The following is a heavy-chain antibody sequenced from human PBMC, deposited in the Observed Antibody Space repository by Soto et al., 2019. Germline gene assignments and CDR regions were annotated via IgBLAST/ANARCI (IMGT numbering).Heavy chain of an antibody. CDR2: IKQDGSEK. D-gene: IGHD5-18*01. V-gene: IGHV3-7*04. CDR3: ARGKGYGYNYYYYYGMDV. Sequence: PGGSLRLSCAASGFTFSSYWMSWVRQAPGKGLEWVANIKQDGSEKYYVDSVKGRFTISRDNAKNSLYLQMNSLRAEDTAVYYCARGKGYGYNYYYYYGMDVWGQGTTVTVSS. J-gene: IGHJ6*02. CDR1: GFTFSSYW.